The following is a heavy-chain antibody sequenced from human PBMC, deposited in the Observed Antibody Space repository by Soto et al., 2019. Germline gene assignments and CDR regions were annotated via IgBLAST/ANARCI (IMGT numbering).Heavy chain of an antibody. J-gene: IGHJ5*02. CDR3: ARGRVAVAGTTYNWFDP. D-gene: IGHD6-19*01. CDR2: INHSGST. Sequence: SETLSLTCAVYGGSSSGYYWSWIRQPPGKGLEWIGEINHSGSTNYNPSLKSRVTISVDTSKNQFSLKLSSVTAADTAVYYCARGRVAVAGTTYNWFDPWGQGTLVTVSS. CDR1: GGSSSGYY. V-gene: IGHV4-34*01.